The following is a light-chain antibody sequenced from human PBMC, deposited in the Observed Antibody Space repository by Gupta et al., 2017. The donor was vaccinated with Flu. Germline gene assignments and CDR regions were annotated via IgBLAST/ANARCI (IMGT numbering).Light chain of an antibody. CDR2: QNN. CDR1: KLGDEY. V-gene: IGLV3-1*01. CDR3: QAWASDSIAL. J-gene: IGLJ2*01. Sequence: SYALTPPPSVSVSPGQTASITCSGDKLGDEYVCWYQQKPGQSPVLVIYQNNKRPSGIPARFSGSNSGNTATLTISGAQALDEADYFCQAWASDSIALFGGGTRLTVL.